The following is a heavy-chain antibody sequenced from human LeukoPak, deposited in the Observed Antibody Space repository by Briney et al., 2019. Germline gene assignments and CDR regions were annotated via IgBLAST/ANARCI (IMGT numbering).Heavy chain of an antibody. CDR2: MNPNSGNT. D-gene: IGHD3-22*01. V-gene: IGHV1-8*01. CDR1: GYTFTSYD. J-gene: IGHJ4*02. Sequence: RASVKVSCKASGYTFTSYDINWVRQATGPGLEWMGWMNPNSGNTGYAQKFQGRVTMTRNTSISTAYMELSSLRSEDTAVYYCARYYDSSGYDFDYWGQGTLVTVSS. CDR3: ARYYDSSGYDFDY.